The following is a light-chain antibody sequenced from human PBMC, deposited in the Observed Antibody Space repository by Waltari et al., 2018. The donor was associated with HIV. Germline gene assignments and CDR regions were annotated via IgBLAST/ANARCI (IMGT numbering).Light chain of an antibody. CDR2: KVY. Sequence: DVVMTQSPLSLPVTLGQPASISCRSSQSLAYSDGNTYLNWFQQRPGQSPRRLIYKVYKRDSGVPDRFSGSGSGTDFTLKISRVDAEDVGVYYCMQGTHWPRTFGQGTKVEIK. J-gene: IGKJ1*01. V-gene: IGKV2-30*01. CDR3: MQGTHWPRT. CDR1: QSLAYSDGNTY.